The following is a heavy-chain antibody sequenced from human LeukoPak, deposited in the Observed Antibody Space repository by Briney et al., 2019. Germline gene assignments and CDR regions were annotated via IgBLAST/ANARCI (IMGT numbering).Heavy chain of an antibody. CDR2: ISSSSGYI. V-gene: IGHV3-21*01. J-gene: IGHJ4*02. CDR3: ARRIQLWLHPPDY. Sequence: PGGSLRLSCAASGFTFSSYSMNWVRQAPGKGLEWVSSISSSSGYIYYADSVKGRFTISRDNAKNSLYLQMNSLRAEDTAVYYCARRIQLWLHPPDYWGQGILVTVSS. CDR1: GFTFSSYS. D-gene: IGHD5-18*01.